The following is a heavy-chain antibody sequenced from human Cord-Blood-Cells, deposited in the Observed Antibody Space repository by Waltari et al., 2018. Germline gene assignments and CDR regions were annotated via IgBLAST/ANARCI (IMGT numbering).Heavy chain of an antibody. Sequence: QVQLVQSGAEVKKPGASVKVSCKASGYTFTSYAMHWVRQAPGQRLEWMGWINAGNGNTKYSQKFQGRVTITRDTSASTAYMELSSLRSEDTAVYSCARGGVGYCSSTSCHRYWYFDLWGRGTLVTVSS. D-gene: IGHD2-2*01. J-gene: IGHJ2*01. V-gene: IGHV1-3*01. CDR2: INAGNGNT. CDR1: GYTFTSYA. CDR3: ARGGVGYCSSTSCHRYWYFDL.